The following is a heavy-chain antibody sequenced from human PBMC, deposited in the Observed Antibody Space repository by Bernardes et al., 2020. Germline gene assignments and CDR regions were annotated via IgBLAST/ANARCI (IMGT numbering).Heavy chain of an antibody. CDR3: AKDVFNIYYDYIWG. V-gene: IGHV3-23*01. CDR2: ISGSGGST. Sequence: GGSLRLSCETSGFTFSSYAISWVRQARGKGLEGILAISGSGGSTYYADSVKGRFTISRDNSKNTLYLQMNSLRAEDTAVYYCAKDVFNIYYDYIWGWGQGTLVTVSS. J-gene: IGHJ4*02. D-gene: IGHD3-16*01. CDR1: GFTFSSYA.